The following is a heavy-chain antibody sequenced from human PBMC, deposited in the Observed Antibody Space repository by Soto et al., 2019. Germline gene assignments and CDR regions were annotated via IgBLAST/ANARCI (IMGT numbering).Heavy chain of an antibody. J-gene: IGHJ4*02. CDR2: IYSAGST. CDR3: AKDRRRYSSGSYYFDY. Sequence: PGGSLRLSCAASGPTVSSSYMSWVRQAPGKGLQWVSVIYSAGSTYYANSVKGRFTISRDISTNMVYLQMSSLTDEDTAVYYCAKDRRRYSSGSYYFDYWGQGTLVTVSS. D-gene: IGHD6-19*01. V-gene: IGHV3-53*01. CDR1: GPTVSSSY.